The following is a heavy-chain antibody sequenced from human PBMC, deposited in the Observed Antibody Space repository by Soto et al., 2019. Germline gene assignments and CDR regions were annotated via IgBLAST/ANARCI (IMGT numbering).Heavy chain of an antibody. V-gene: IGHV5-51*01. CDR3: ARTRSFTLGFYYDGMDV. CDR1: GYSFASYW. CDR2: IYPGDSDT. J-gene: IGHJ6*02. D-gene: IGHD6-6*01. Sequence: VASLKISCHGSGYSFASYWLGWGRQMPWKDLEWMGIIYPGDSDTRYSPSFQGQVTISADKSLRTAYLQWTSLKASDTALYYCARTRSFTLGFYYDGMDVWGQGTTVTVSS.